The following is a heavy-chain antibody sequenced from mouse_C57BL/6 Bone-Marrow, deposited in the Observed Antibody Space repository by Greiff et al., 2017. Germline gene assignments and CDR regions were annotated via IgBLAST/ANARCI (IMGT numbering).Heavy chain of an antibody. V-gene: IGHV5-6*01. CDR2: ISSGGSYP. D-gene: IGHD2-5*01. CDR3: ASAYYSNYETMDY. CDR1: GFTFSSYG. J-gene: IGHJ4*01. Sequence: EVKLVESGGDLVKPGGSLKLSCAASGFTFSSYGMSWVRQTPDKRLEWVATISSGGSYPYYPDSVKGRFTISRDNAKNTLYLHMSSLKSEDTAMYYCASAYYSNYETMDYWGQGTSVTVSA.